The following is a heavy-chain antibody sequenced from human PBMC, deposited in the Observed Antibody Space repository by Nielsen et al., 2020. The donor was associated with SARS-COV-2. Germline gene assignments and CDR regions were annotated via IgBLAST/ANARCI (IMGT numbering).Heavy chain of an antibody. V-gene: IGHV4-59*08. CDR1: GGSISSYF. D-gene: IGHD4-17*01. CDR2: IYYSGST. J-gene: IGHJ4*02. Sequence: SETLSLTCTVSGGSISSYFWNWIRQPPGKGLEWIGYIYYSGSTNYNPSLKSRVTISVDTSKNQFSLKLSSVTAADTAVYYCATSIRTVTRFDYWGQGTLVTVSS. CDR3: ATSIRTVTRFDY.